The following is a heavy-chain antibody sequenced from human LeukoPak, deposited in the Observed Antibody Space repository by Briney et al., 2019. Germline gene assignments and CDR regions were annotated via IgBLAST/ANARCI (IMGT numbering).Heavy chain of an antibody. CDR1: GLTFSSHW. CDR2: ITNDGSST. J-gene: IGHJ6*02. CDR3: VKEYYYDSSGYYYYYHYGMDV. V-gene: IGHV3-74*01. Sequence: PGGSLRLSCAASGLTFSSHWMHWVRQAPGKGLVWVSRITNDGSSTTYADSVKGRFTISRDNAKNTPYFQMSSLRAEDTAVYYCVKEYYYDSSGYYYYYHYGMDVWGQGTTVTVSS. D-gene: IGHD3-22*01.